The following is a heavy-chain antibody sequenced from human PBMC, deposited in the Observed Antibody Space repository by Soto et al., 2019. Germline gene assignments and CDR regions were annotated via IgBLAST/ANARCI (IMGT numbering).Heavy chain of an antibody. Sequence: SETLSLTCTVSGGSISSGGHYWSWIRQPPGKGLEWIGYIYNSGTTDYNASLKSRVTISIDTSKNQFSLKLSSVTAADTAVYYCASGSSASAYIDYWGQGTLVTVSS. J-gene: IGHJ4*02. V-gene: IGHV4-61*08. CDR2: IYNSGTT. D-gene: IGHD6-13*01. CDR3: ASGSSASAYIDY. CDR1: GGSISSGGHY.